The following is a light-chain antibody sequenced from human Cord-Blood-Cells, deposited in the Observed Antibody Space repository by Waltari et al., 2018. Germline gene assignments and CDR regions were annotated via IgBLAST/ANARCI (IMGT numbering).Light chain of an antibody. CDR1: QSVLYSSNNKNY. CDR2: WAS. V-gene: IGKV4-1*01. Sequence: DIVMTQSPDSLAVSLGERATINCNSRQSVLYSSNNKNYLAWYQQKPGQPPKLLIYWASTRESGVPDRFSGSGSGTDFTLTISSLQAEDVAVYYCQQYYSTPPLTFGGGTKVEIK. CDR3: QQYYSTPPLT. J-gene: IGKJ4*01.